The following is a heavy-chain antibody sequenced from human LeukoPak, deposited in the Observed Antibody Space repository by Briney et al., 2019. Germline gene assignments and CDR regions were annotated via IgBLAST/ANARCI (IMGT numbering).Heavy chain of an antibody. Sequence: GGSLRLSCAASGFTFSSYEMNWVRQAPGKGLEWVSSISSSSGYIYYADSVKGRFTISRDNAKNSLYLQMNSLRAEETAVYYCARVAYGAQAFDIWGQGTMVTVSS. V-gene: IGHV3-21*01. D-gene: IGHD4-17*01. CDR3: ARVAYGAQAFDI. J-gene: IGHJ3*02. CDR2: ISSSSGYI. CDR1: GFTFSSYE.